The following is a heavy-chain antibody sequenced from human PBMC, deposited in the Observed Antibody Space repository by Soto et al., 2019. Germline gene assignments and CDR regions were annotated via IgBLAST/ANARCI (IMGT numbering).Heavy chain of an antibody. V-gene: IGHV3-23*01. CDR1: GFNFDNYA. Sequence: GGSLRLSCAASGFNFDNYAMSWVRQAPGKGLEWVAGVNVRGGSARYADSIKGRFTISRDSSRNTVDLLLDSLRVEDTALYFCAKGALRYFDWLVAFDSWGQGTPVTVSS. CDR3: AKGALRYFDWLVAFDS. J-gene: IGHJ4*02. CDR2: VNVRGGSA. D-gene: IGHD3-9*01.